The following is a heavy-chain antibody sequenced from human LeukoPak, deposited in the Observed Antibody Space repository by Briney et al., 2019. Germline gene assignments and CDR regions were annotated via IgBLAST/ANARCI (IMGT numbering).Heavy chain of an antibody. Sequence: GGSLRLSCAASGFTFSSYSMNWVRQAPGKGLEWVSSISSSSSYIYYADSVKGRFTISRDNAKNSLYLQMNSLRAEDTAVYYCARTITMIVVVSDAFDIWGQGTMVTVSS. CDR2: ISSSSSYI. CDR1: GFTFSSYS. J-gene: IGHJ3*02. D-gene: IGHD3-22*01. CDR3: ARTITMIVVVSDAFDI. V-gene: IGHV3-21*01.